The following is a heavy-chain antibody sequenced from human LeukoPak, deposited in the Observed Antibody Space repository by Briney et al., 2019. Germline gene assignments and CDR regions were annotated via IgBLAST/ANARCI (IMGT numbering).Heavy chain of an antibody. D-gene: IGHD3-3*01. CDR1: GGSISSSSYY. CDR2: IYYSGST. V-gene: IGHV4-39*01. CDR3: AIYDFWSGYLGY. J-gene: IGHJ4*02. Sequence: SEILSLTCTVSGGSISSSSYYWGWIRQPPGKGLEWIGSIYYSGSTYYNPSLKSRVTISVDTSKNQFSLKLSSVTAADTAVYYCAIYDFWSGYLGYWGQGTLVTVSS.